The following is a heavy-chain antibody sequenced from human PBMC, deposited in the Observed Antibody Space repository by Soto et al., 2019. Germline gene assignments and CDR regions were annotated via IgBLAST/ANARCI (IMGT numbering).Heavy chain of an antibody. CDR1: GYTFTGYY. Sequence: ASVKVSCKASGYTFTGYYIHWVRQAPGQGLDWMGWINPNSGGTKYAQKFQGWVTMTRDTSISTAYMEVSRLRSDDTAVYYCASPVECSTTSCIRWGHGTLVTVSS. V-gene: IGHV1-2*04. CDR2: INPNSGGT. D-gene: IGHD2-2*01. J-gene: IGHJ4*01. CDR3: ASPVECSTTSCIR.